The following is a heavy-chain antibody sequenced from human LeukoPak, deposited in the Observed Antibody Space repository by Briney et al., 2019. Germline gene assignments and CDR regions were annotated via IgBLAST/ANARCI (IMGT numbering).Heavy chain of an antibody. D-gene: IGHD5-24*01. CDR1: GFTSSSYA. Sequence: PGGSLRLSCAASGFTSSSYAMSWVRQAPGKGLEWASAISGSGGSTDYADSVKGRFAISRDNSKNTLYLQMNSLRAEDTAVYYCATKATILDYWGQGTLVTVSP. CDR2: ISGSGGST. CDR3: ATKATILDY. J-gene: IGHJ4*02. V-gene: IGHV3-23*01.